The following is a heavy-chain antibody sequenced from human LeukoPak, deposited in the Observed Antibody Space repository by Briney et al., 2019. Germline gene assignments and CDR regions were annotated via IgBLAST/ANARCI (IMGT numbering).Heavy chain of an antibody. D-gene: IGHD3-22*01. CDR3: ARVEVVVILPGYFDY. J-gene: IGHJ4*02. CDR2: IYYSGST. Sequence: PSQTLSLTCAVSGGSISSGGYSWSWIRQPPGKGLEWIGYIYYSGSTYYNPSLKSRVTISVDTSKNQFSLKLSSVTAADTAVYYCARVEVVVILPGYFDYWGQGTLVTVSS. CDR1: GGSISSGGYS. V-gene: IGHV4-30-4*07.